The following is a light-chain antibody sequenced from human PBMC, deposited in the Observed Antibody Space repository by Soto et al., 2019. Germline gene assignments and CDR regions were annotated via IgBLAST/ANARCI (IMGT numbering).Light chain of an antibody. Sequence: EIVLTQSPATLSLSPGERTTLSCRASQSVSSYLAWYQQKPGQAPRLLIYDASNRATGIPARFSGSGSGTAFTLTISSLEPEDFAVYYCQQRGKWPITFGQGTRLEI. CDR2: DAS. CDR3: QQRGKWPIT. V-gene: IGKV3-11*01. J-gene: IGKJ5*01. CDR1: QSVSSY.